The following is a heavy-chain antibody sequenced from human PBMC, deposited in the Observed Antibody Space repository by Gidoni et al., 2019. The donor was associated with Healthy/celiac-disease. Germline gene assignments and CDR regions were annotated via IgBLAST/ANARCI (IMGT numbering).Heavy chain of an antibody. J-gene: IGHJ6*02. Sequence: QLQLQESGPGLVKPSETLSLTCTVSGGSISSSSYYWGWIRQPPGKGLEWIGSIYYSGSTYYNPSLKSRVTISVDTSKNQCSLKLSSVTAADTAVYYCARDQYPGPVGGTNYNCYGMDVWGQGTTVTVSS. CDR2: IYYSGST. CDR3: ARDQYPGPVGGTNYNCYGMDV. CDR1: GGSISSSSYY. D-gene: IGHD1-26*01. V-gene: IGHV4-39*07.